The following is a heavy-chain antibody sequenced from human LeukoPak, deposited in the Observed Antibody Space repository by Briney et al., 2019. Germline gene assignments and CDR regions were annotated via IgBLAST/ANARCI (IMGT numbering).Heavy chain of an antibody. J-gene: IGHJ3*02. D-gene: IGHD3-3*01. CDR3: ARDLGSDFWSGYYEGGAFDI. Sequence: WVRQAPGKGLEWIGSIYYSGSTYYNPSLKSRVTISVDTSKNQFSLKLSSVTAADTAVYYCARDLGSDFWSGYYEGGAFDIWGQGTMVTVSS. CDR2: IYYSGST. V-gene: IGHV4-39*07.